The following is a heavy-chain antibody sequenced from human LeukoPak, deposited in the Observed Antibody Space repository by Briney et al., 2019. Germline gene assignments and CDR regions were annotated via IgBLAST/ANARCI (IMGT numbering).Heavy chain of an antibody. CDR3: ARGGSGRTKADY. J-gene: IGHJ4*02. V-gene: IGHV1-18*01. D-gene: IGHD1-26*01. CDR2: ISPYNGNT. CDR1: GYTFTSYG. Sequence: ASVKVFCRTSGYTFTSYGISWVRQATGQGLEWMGWISPYNGNTKYIQKFQGRVTMTTDTSTSTAYMEVRSLRSDDTAVYYCARGGSGRTKADYWGQGTLVTVSS.